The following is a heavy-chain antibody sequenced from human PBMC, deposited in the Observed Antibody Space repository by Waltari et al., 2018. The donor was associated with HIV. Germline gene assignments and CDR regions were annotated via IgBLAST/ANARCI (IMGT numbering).Heavy chain of an antibody. CDR2: ISYDGSNK. CDR3: ARGGGYSSSYYFDY. V-gene: IGHV3-30-3*01. Sequence: VQLVESGGGVVEPGRSLRLSCAASGLTFSSYAMHWVRQAPGKGLDCVAVISYDGSNKYYAYSVKGRFTISIDNSKNTLYLQMNRLRAEDTSVYYCARGGGYSSSYYFDYWGQGTLVTVSS. J-gene: IGHJ4*02. CDR1: GLTFSSYA. D-gene: IGHD5-12*01.